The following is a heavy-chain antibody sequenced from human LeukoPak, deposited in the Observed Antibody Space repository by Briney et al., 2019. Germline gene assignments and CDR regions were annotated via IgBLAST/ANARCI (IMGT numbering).Heavy chain of an antibody. CDR2: ISSSSSTI. J-gene: IGHJ4*02. Sequence: GGSLRLSCAASRFTFNNFAMSWVRQAPGKGLEWVSYISSSSSTIYYGDSVTGRFTISRDNAKNSLYLQMNSLRAEDTAVYYCARDWLDTVSFDYWGQGTLVTVSS. CDR3: ARDWLDTVSFDY. CDR1: RFTFNNFA. D-gene: IGHD5-18*01. V-gene: IGHV3-48*04.